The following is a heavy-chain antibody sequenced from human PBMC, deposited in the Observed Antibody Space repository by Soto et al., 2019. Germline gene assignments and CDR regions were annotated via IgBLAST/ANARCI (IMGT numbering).Heavy chain of an antibody. Sequence: QVQLVQSGPEVKKPGASVKVSCKASGYIFNNYGLSWVRQAPGDGLEWMGWISVSNGKTHYAQKFQGQVTMTTDPSTSTAYMDLRSLRSDDTAVYYCARDDRQWAGAEAVVTATRVYPGMHVWGQGTTVTVSS. CDR3: ARDDRQWAGAEAVVTATRVYPGMHV. V-gene: IGHV1-18*01. J-gene: IGHJ6*02. CDR2: ISVSNGKT. CDR1: GYIFNNYG. D-gene: IGHD2-21*02.